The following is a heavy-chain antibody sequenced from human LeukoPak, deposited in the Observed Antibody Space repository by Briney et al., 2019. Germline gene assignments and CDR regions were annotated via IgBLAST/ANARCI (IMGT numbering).Heavy chain of an antibody. CDR2: IYPGDSDI. Sequence: GESLKISCKGSGYTFTKDWIGWVRQTPDKGLEWMAMIYPGDSDIIYSPSFQGQVSISVDKSISTAYLQWSSLKASDTAMYYCVTGWRGDFYDPAHLWGQGTLVTVSA. D-gene: IGHD2/OR15-2a*01. V-gene: IGHV5-51*01. CDR3: VTGWRGDFYDPAHL. CDR1: GYTFTKDW. J-gene: IGHJ5*02.